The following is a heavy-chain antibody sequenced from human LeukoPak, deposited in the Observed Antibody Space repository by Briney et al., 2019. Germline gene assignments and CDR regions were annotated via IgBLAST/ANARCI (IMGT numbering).Heavy chain of an antibody. CDR1: GGYISSSSYY. CDR3: AKSRVGP. Sequence: NPSETLSLTCTVSGGYISSSSYYWGWIRQPPGKGLEWIGSIYYSGSTYYNPSLKSRVTISVDTSKNQFSLKLSSVTAADTAVYYCAKSRVGPWGQGTLVTVSS. D-gene: IGHD2-15*01. J-gene: IGHJ5*02. V-gene: IGHV4-39*07. CDR2: IYYSGST.